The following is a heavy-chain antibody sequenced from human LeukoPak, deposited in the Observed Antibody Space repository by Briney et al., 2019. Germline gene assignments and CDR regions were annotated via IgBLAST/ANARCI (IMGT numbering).Heavy chain of an antibody. V-gene: IGHV5-51*01. CDR2: IYPDDSDT. Sequence: GESLKISCKGSGYSFASYWIAWVRQMPGKGLEWMGIIYPDDSDTRYSPSFQGQVTISADKSISTAYLQWSGLKASDAAVYYCARISSTSQPFDPWGQGTLVTVSS. J-gene: IGHJ5*02. CDR1: GYSFASYW. CDR3: ARISSTSQPFDP. D-gene: IGHD2-2*01.